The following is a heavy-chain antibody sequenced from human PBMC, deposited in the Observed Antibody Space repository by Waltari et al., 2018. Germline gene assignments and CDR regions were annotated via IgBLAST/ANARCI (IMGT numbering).Heavy chain of an antibody. D-gene: IGHD6-6*01. CDR3: ARLEEQLVQGFDY. Sequence: QLQLQESGPGLVKPSETLSLTCTVAGGSISSSSYYWGWIRQPPGKGLEWSGIIYYSGITYYNPSLKSRVTISVDTSKNQFSLKLSSVTAADTAVYYCARLEEQLVQGFDYWGQGTLVTVSS. J-gene: IGHJ4*02. V-gene: IGHV4-39*01. CDR1: GGSISSSSYY. CDR2: IYYSGIT.